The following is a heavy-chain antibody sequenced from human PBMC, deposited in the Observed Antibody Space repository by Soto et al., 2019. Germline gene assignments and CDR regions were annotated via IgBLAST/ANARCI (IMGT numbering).Heavy chain of an antibody. D-gene: IGHD3-10*01. J-gene: IGHJ4*02. CDR1: GYTFTNSY. CDR2: INPSGGST. V-gene: IGHV1-46*01. CDR3: AIVASYGGSSEVFDY. Sequence: ASVKVSCKASGYTFTNSYMHWVRQAPGQGLDWMGLINPSGGSTSYAQKFQGRVTMTRDTSTSTVYMELSSLRSEDSAVYYCAIVASYGGSSEVFDYSSQGTQVTVSS.